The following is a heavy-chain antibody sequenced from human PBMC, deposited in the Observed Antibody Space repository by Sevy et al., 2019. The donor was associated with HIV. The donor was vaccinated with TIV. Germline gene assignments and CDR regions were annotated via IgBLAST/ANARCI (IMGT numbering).Heavy chain of an antibody. D-gene: IGHD1-20*01. CDR1: GYTFSANY. V-gene: IGHV1-2*02. J-gene: IGHJ4*02. Sequence: ASVKVSCKPSGYTFSANYIHWVRQAPGQGLEWMGWINPTTGNTKYAQKFQGRVAMIRDMSISTAYMELSGLRSDDTALSFCASAPYKTAWYPYLDYWGQGTLVTVSS. CDR2: INPTTGNT. CDR3: ASAPYKTAWYPYLDY.